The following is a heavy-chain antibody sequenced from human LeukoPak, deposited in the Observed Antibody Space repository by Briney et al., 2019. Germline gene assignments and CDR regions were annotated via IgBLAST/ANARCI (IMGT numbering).Heavy chain of an antibody. J-gene: IGHJ4*02. CDR1: GYTFTSYG. CDR3: AEHYSSSWLPDY. D-gene: IGHD6-13*01. Sequence: ASVKVSCKASGYTFTSYGISWVRQAPGQGLEWMGWISAYNGNTNYAQKLQGRVTMTTDTSASTAYMELRSLRSDDTAVYYCAEHYSSSWLPDYWGQGTLVTVSS. V-gene: IGHV1-18*01. CDR2: ISAYNGNT.